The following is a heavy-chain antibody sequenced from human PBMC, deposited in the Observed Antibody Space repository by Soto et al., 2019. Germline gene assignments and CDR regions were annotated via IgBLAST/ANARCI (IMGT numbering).Heavy chain of an antibody. V-gene: IGHV2-70*01. Sequence: SGPTLVNPTQTLTLTCTFSGFSLSTSGMCVSWIRQPPGKALEWLALIDWDDDKYYSTSLKTRLTISKDTSKNQVVLTMTNMDPVDTATYYCARTKRVLEWLFPSRYYHYGMAVWGQGTTVTVSS. CDR3: ARTKRVLEWLFPSRYYHYGMAV. J-gene: IGHJ6*02. CDR1: GFSLSTSGMC. D-gene: IGHD3-3*01. CDR2: IDWDDDK.